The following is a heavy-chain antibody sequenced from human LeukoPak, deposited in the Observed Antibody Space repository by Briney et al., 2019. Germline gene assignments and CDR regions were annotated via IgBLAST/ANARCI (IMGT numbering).Heavy chain of an antibody. CDR2: INHSGST. D-gene: IGHD5-24*01. V-gene: IGHV4-34*01. CDR3: ARSVRDGYNYVVDY. J-gene: IGHJ4*02. CDR1: GGSFSGYY. Sequence: SETLSLTCAVYGGSFSGYYWSWIRQPPGKGLEWIGEINHSGSTNYNPSLKSRVTISVDTSKNQFSLKLSSVTAADTAVYYCARSVRDGYNYVVDYWGQGTLVTVSS.